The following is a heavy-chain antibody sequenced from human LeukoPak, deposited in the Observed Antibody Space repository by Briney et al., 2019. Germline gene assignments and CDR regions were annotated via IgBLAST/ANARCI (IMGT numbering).Heavy chain of an antibody. V-gene: IGHV3-23*01. CDR2: ISGSGGST. J-gene: IGHJ6*02. Sequence: GGSLRLSCAASGFSFSSYAMSWVRQAPGKGLEWVSAISGSGGSTYYADSAKGRFTLSRDNSKNPLYLQMNSLRAEDTAVYYCAKDLTPTTPVHYYYGMDVWGQGTTVTVSS. CDR3: AKDLTPTTPVHYYYGMDV. D-gene: IGHD5-12*01. CDR1: GFSFSSYA.